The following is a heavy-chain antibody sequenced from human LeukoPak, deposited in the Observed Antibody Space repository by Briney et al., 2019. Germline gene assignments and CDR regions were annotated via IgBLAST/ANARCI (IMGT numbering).Heavy chain of an antibody. Sequence: PGGSLRLSCAASGFHFSAYDMHWVRQAPGEGLEWVAYFGHSGTIYYADSVRGRFTISSDNAKNSLHLQMNSLRADDTAVYYCAGYGDYPYWGQGTPVTVSS. CDR2: FGHSGTI. CDR3: AGYGDYPY. CDR1: GFHFSAYD. D-gene: IGHD4-17*01. J-gene: IGHJ4*02. V-gene: IGHV3-69-1*01.